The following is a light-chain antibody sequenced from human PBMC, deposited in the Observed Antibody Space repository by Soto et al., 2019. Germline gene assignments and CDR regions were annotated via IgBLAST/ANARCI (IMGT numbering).Light chain of an antibody. CDR1: QSVSSSY. V-gene: IGKV3-20*01. CDR3: QQYDTSPPT. CDR2: VAS. Sequence: EIVLTQSPGTLSLSPGARATLSCRASQSVSSSYLAWYQQKPGQAPRLLIFVASSRATDIPDRFSGSGSGTDFTLTISRLEPEDSAVYYCQQYDTSPPTFGGGTKVEIK. J-gene: IGKJ4*01.